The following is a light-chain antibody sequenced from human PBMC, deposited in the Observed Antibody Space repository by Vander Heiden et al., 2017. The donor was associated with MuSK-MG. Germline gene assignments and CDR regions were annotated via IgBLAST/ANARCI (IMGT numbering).Light chain of an antibody. CDR2: AAS. CDR1: QAIRND. Sequence: AIQMTQSPSSLSASVGDSVTITCRASQAIRNDLGWFQQKPGKAPKFLIYAASSLQSGVPSRFSGSGSGTEFTLTISSLQPEDFATYYCRQAYSYPYTFGPGTKLEIK. CDR3: RQAYSYPYT. J-gene: IGKJ2*01. V-gene: IGKV1-6*01.